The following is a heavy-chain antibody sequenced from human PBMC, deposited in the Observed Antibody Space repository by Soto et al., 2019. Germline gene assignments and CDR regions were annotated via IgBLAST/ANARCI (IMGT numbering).Heavy chain of an antibody. V-gene: IGHV4-4*07. Sequence: PSETLSLTCTVSGGSISSYYWSWIRQPAGKGLEWIGRIYTSGSTNYNPSLKSRVTMSVDTSKNQFSLKLSSVTAADTAVYYCAAERYSSGWYWPEYYGMDVWGQGTTVTVSS. CDR2: IYTSGST. CDR1: GGSISSYY. CDR3: AAERYSSGWYWPEYYGMDV. J-gene: IGHJ6*02. D-gene: IGHD6-19*01.